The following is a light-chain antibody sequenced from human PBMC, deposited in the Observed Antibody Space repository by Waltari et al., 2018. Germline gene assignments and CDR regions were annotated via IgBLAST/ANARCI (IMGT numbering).Light chain of an antibody. Sequence: DVQMTQSPSTLSASVGDRVTITCRASQSVSVWLAWYQQKPGKAPNLLIYAASSLESGVPSRFSGSGSGKEFTLTISGLQPDDFATYYCQQYNSYATFGQGTKVEIK. CDR3: QQYNSYAT. V-gene: IGKV1-5*03. CDR1: QSVSVW. J-gene: IGKJ1*01. CDR2: AAS.